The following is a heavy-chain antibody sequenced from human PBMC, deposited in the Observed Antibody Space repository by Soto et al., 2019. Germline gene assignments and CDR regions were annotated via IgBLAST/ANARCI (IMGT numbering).Heavy chain of an antibody. CDR3: AREGNIRGATGIDY. Sequence: QVQLQESGPGLVKPSQTLSLTCTVSGGSISSGGFYWTWVRQHPGKGLEWIGYIYNSGSTDYNPAPKSRVTISADTSKNQFSLKLTYVTAADTAVYYCAREGNIRGATGIDYWGQGTLVTVSS. CDR1: GGSISSGGFY. V-gene: IGHV4-31*03. D-gene: IGHD3-10*01. J-gene: IGHJ4*02. CDR2: IYNSGST.